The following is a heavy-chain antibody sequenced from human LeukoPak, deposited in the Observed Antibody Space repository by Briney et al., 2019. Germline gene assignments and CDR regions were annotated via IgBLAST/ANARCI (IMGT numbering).Heavy chain of an antibody. CDR1: GGPFSGYF. CDR2: IHNSGTT. D-gene: IGHD3-10*01. Sequence: SETLSLTCAVSGGPFSGYFWSWIRQSSGKGLEWIGEIHNSGTTNYNPSLNSRVTISEDTSKNQFYLNLSSVTAADTAVYYCARRYYYNLGSFPFDFWGQGTLVPVSS. CDR3: ARRYYYNLGSFPFDF. J-gene: IGHJ4*02. V-gene: IGHV4-34*01.